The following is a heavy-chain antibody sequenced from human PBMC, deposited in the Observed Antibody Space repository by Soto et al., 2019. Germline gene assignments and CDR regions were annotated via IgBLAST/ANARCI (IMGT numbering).Heavy chain of an antibody. J-gene: IGHJ4*02. V-gene: IGHV4-31*03. Sequence: PWENLSLTSTVSVDSISSGGYYWSVIRQHRGKGLEWIGYIYYSGSTYYNPSHKSRVTLSVDTSKNQLSLKLSSVTAADTAVYYCARWTQLEPRFEYWGQGTPVTVSS. CDR2: IYYSGST. D-gene: IGHD1-1*01. CDR3: ARWTQLEPRFEY. CDR1: VDSISSGGYY.